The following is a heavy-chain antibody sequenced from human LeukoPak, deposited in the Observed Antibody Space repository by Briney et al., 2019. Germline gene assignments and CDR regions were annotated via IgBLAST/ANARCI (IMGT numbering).Heavy chain of an antibody. Sequence: PGGSLRLSCAASGFTFSSYAMSWVRQAPGKGLEWVSAISGSGGATYYPDSVKGRFTISRDNSKNTLYLQVSSLRAEDTAVYYCAKILFGESTYDASDIWGQGTLVTVSS. CDR2: ISGSGGAT. CDR3: AKILFGESTYDASDI. D-gene: IGHD3-10*01. J-gene: IGHJ4*02. CDR1: GFTFSSYA. V-gene: IGHV3-23*01.